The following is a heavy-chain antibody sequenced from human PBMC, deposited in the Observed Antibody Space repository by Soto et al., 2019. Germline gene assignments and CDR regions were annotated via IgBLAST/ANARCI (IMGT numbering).Heavy chain of an antibody. J-gene: IGHJ3*02. D-gene: IGHD4-17*01. CDR2: IYSGGST. Sequence: EVQLVESGGGLVQPGGSLRLSCAASGFTVSSNYMSWVRQAPGKGLEWVSVIYSGGSTYYADSVKGRFTISRDNSKNTLYLQMNSLRAEDTAVYYCARATDYGDYVVAFDIWGQGTMVTVSS. CDR3: ARATDYGDYVVAFDI. V-gene: IGHV3-66*01. CDR1: GFTVSSNY.